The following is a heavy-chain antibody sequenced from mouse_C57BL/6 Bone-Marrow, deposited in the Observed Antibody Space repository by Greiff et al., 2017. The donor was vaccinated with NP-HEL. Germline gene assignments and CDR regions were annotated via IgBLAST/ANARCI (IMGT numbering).Heavy chain of an antibody. V-gene: IGHV6-3*01. CDR1: GFTFSNYW. D-gene: IGHD1-1*01. CDR3: TAPYYYGSSFFAY. CDR2: IRLKSDNYAT. Sequence: DVKLQESGGGLVQPGGSMKLSCVASGFTFSNYWMNWVRQSPEKGLEWVAQIRLKSDNYATHYAESVKGRFTISRDDSKSSVYLQMNNLRAEDTGIYYCTAPYYYGSSFFAYWGQGTLVTVSA. J-gene: IGHJ3*01.